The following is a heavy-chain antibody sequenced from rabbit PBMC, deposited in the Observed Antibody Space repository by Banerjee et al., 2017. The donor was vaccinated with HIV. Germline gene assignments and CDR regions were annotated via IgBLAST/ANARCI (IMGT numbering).Heavy chain of an antibody. CDR2: IWTGDNGSK. J-gene: IGHJ4*01. V-gene: IGHV1S45*01. CDR1: GFSFSSAYD. Sequence: QEQLEESGGDLVKPEGSLTLTCTASGFSFSSAYDMCWVRQAPGKGLEWIACIWTGDNGSKYYANWAKGRFSISKASSTTVTLQMTSLTAADTANYFCVRVVGGSLNLWGQGTLVTVS. CDR3: VRVVGGSLNL. D-gene: IGHD3-1*01.